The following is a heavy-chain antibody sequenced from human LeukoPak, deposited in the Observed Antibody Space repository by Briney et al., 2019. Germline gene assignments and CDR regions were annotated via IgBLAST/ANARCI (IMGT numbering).Heavy chain of an antibody. Sequence: GGSLRLSCGVSGITLSNYGMSWVRQAPGKGLEWVAGLSGSAGGTNYADSVKGRFTISRDNSTNTLFLQMDRMRAEDTAVYFCANRGVVVRVFLVGFHKEAYYFDSWGQGAQVTVSS. CDR3: ANRGVVVRVFLVGFHKEAYYFDS. CDR2: LSGSAGGT. V-gene: IGHV3-23*01. CDR1: GITLSNYG. J-gene: IGHJ4*02. D-gene: IGHD3-16*02.